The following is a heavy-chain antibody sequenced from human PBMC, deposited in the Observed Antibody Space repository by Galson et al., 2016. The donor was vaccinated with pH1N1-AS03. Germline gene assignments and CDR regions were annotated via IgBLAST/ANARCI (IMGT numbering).Heavy chain of an antibody. CDR1: GLSVAKNY. V-gene: IGHV3-53*01. Sequence: SLRLSCAVSGLSVAKNYMSWVRQAPGKGLEWVSSIYTRGDTFYTDPVRGRFTISRDDSKNTLYLQMNSLRAADTAMYYCARVDSSTYSDGWVPFDYWGQGTLVTVSS. J-gene: IGHJ4*02. CDR3: ARVDSSTYSDGWVPFDY. CDR2: IYTRGDT. D-gene: IGHD5-24*01.